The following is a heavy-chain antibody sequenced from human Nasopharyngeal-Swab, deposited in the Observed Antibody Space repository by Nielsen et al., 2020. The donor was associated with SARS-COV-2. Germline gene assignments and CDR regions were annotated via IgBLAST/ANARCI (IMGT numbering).Heavy chain of an antibody. D-gene: IGHD5-12*01. CDR2: INPDSGDT. V-gene: IGHV1-2*02. CDR1: GYTFTDYY. J-gene: IGHJ4*02. CDR3: AREGEYGAYDAPDY. Sequence: ASVKVSCKTSGYTFTDYYIHWMRQVPGQGLEWVGCINPDSGDTKYAQKFQGRVTVSSDRSTTTSYLELSSLRSEDTAIYYCAREGEYGAYDAPDYWGQGTLVTVSS.